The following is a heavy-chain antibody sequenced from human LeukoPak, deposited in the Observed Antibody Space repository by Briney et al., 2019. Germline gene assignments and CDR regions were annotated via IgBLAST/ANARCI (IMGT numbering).Heavy chain of an antibody. J-gene: IGHJ3*02. CDR3: ATHTISGVVTYAFQM. Sequence: ASVKVSCKLSGYSGIELDMHWVRQAPGKGLEWMGGFDREAGGTIYARKFQGRVTMTEDTSTDTAYMELSSLTSEDTAVYYCATHTISGVVTYAFQMWGRGTLVTVSS. V-gene: IGHV1-24*01. D-gene: IGHD3-3*01. CDR2: FDREAGGT. CDR1: GYSGIELD.